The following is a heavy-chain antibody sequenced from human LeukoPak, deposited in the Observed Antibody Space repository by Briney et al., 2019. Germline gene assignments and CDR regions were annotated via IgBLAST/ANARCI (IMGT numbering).Heavy chain of an antibody. CDR2: ISAYNGNT. CDR3: ASAPPTYYDILTGAEYYFDY. CDR1: GYTFTSYG. V-gene: IGHV1-18*01. Sequence: ASVKVSCKASGYTFTSYGISWVRQAPGQGLEWMGWISAYNGNTNYAQKLQGRVTITADKSTSTAYMELSSLRSEDTAVYYCASAPPTYYDILTGAEYYFDYWGQGTLVTVSS. J-gene: IGHJ4*02. D-gene: IGHD3-9*01.